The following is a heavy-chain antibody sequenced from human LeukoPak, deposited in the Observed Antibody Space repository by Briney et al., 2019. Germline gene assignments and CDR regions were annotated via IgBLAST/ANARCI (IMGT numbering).Heavy chain of an antibody. CDR3: ARVSSYGSGSYYHYYFDY. Sequence: GGSLRLSCAASGCTVSSNYMSWVRQAPGKGLEWVSVIYSGGTTSYADSVKGRFTISRDNSKNTLFLQLNSLRAEDTAVYYCARVSSYGSGSYYHYYFDYWGQGTLVTVSS. CDR1: GCTVSSNY. D-gene: IGHD3-10*01. CDR2: IYSGGTT. J-gene: IGHJ4*02. V-gene: IGHV3-53*01.